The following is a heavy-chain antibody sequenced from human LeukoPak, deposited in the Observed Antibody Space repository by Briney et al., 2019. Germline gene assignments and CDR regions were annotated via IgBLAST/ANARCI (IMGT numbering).Heavy chain of an antibody. D-gene: IGHD3-22*01. CDR1: GGAIISYY. V-gene: IGHV4-4*07. Sequence: PSEALSLTCSVSGGAIISYYWSWIRQPAGKGPEWIGRIYPTGNTDYNPSLKTRVTRSTDLSKKQFSLRLRSVTAADTAVYYCARLKFYDSTGYSPGYYMDVWGKGTAVTVSS. CDR2: IYPTGNT. J-gene: IGHJ6*03. CDR3: ARLKFYDSTGYSPGYYMDV.